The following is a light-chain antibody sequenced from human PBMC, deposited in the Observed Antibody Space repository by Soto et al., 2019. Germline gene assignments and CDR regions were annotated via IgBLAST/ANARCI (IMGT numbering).Light chain of an antibody. CDR3: SSYTSSTLA. Sequence: QSALTQPASVSGSPGQSITISCTGTSSDVGDYDYVSWYQHHPGKAPKLMIYDVSNRPSGVSNRFSGSKSGNTASLTISGLQAEDEADYYCSSYTSSTLAFGGGTKFTVL. CDR2: DVS. V-gene: IGLV2-14*03. J-gene: IGLJ2*01. CDR1: SSDVGDYDY.